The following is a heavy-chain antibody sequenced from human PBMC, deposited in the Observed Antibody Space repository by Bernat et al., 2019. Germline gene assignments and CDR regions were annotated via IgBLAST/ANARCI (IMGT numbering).Heavy chain of an antibody. V-gene: IGHV3-11*06. CDR2: ISSSSSYT. Sequence: QVQLVESGGGLVKPGGSLRLSCAASGFTFSDYYMSWIRQAPGKGLEWVSYISSSSSYTNYADSVKGRFTISRDNSKNTLYLQMNSLRAEDTAVYYCARDSKWGGSGYFDYWGQGTLVTVSS. CDR1: GFTFSDYY. J-gene: IGHJ4*02. CDR3: ARDSKWGGSGYFDY. D-gene: IGHD6-19*01.